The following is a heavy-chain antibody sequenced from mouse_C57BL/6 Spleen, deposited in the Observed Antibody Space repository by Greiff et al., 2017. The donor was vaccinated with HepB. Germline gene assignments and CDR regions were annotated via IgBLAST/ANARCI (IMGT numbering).Heavy chain of an antibody. Sequence: QVQLQQPGAELVKPGASVKLSCKASGYTFTSYWMHWVKQRPGQGLEWIGMIHPNSGSTNYNEKFKSKVTLTVDKSSSTAYMQLSSLTSEDSAVYYCARGTYYSNPHYYAMDYWGQGTSVTVSS. CDR3: ARGTYYSNPHYYAMDY. J-gene: IGHJ4*01. D-gene: IGHD2-5*01. V-gene: IGHV1-64*01. CDR2: IHPNSGST. CDR1: GYTFTSYW.